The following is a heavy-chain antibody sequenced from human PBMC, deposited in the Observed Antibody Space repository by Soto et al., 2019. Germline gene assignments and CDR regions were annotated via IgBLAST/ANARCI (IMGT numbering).Heavy chain of an antibody. J-gene: IGHJ4*02. Sequence: ITLKESGPTLVKPTQTLTLTCTFSGFSLSTSGVGVGWIRQPPGKALEWLALIYWNDDKRYSPSLKSRLTNAKDTSKNQVVLNMTNMDPVDTATYFCARRPRYSNYVDYWGQGTLVTVSS. V-gene: IGHV2-5*01. CDR2: IYWNDDK. CDR1: GFSLSTSGVG. CDR3: ARRPRYSNYVDY. D-gene: IGHD4-4*01.